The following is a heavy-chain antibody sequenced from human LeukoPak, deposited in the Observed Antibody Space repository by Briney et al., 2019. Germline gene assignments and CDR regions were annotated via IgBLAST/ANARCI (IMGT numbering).Heavy chain of an antibody. D-gene: IGHD3-16*01. CDR2: IYSGGST. CDR1: GFTDSSNY. J-gene: IGHJ3*02. CDR3: ASDYRGGDAFDI. V-gene: IGHV3-53*05. Sequence: PGGSVRLSCAGSGFTDSSNYMSWVRQAPGKGLEWVSVIYSGGSTYYADSVRGRFTISRDNSKNTLYLQMTSLRAEDTAVYYCASDYRGGDAFDIWGQGTMVTVSS.